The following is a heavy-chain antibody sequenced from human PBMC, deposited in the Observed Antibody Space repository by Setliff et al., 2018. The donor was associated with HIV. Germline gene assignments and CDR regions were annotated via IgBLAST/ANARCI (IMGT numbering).Heavy chain of an antibody. D-gene: IGHD6-19*01. Sequence: SLRLSCAASGFPFSHYAMNWVRQAPGKGLVWVASISAGSTYIHHADSLKGRFSISRDNTKYILYLEMNSLRPEDTAVYYCARAPDGSGWAQAGQYYMDVWGKGTTVTVSS. CDR2: ISAGSTYI. V-gene: IGHV3-21*01. CDR1: GFPFSHYA. J-gene: IGHJ6*03. CDR3: ARAPDGSGWAQAGQYYMDV.